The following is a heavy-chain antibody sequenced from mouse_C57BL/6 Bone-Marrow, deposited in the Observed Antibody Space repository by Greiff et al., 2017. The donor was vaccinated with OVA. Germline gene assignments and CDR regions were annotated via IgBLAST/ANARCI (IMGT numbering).Heavy chain of an antibody. V-gene: IGHV5-6*02. J-gene: IGHJ2*01. D-gene: IGHD2-4*01. CDR3: ARRGYDYLYYFDY. CDR2: ISSGGSYT. CDR1: GFTFSSYG. Sequence: DVMLVESGGDLVKPGGSLKLSCAASGFTFSSYGMSWVRQTPDKRLEWVATISSGGSYTYYPDSVKGRFTISRDNAKNTLYLKMSSLKSEDTAMYYCARRGYDYLYYFDYWGQGTTLTVSS.